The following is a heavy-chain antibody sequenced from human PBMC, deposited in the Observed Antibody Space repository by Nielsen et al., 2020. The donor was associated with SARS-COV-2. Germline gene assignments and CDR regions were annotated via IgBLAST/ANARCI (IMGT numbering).Heavy chain of an antibody. CDR1: GFTFDDYA. J-gene: IGHJ4*03. D-gene: IGHD2-15*01. V-gene: IGHV3-9*01. CDR3: AKVVAYGIYFDY. CDR2: ISWNSGSI. Sequence: SLKISCAAFGFTFDDYAMHWVRQAPGKGLEWVSGISWNSGSIGYADSVKGRFTISRDNAKNSLYLQMNSLRAEDTALYYCAKVVAYGIYFDYWGQGTTVTVSS.